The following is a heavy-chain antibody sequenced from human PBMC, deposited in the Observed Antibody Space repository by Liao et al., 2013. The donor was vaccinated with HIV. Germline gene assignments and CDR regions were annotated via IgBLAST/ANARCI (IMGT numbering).Heavy chain of an antibody. Sequence: QVQLQESGPGLVKPSETLSLTCTVSGGSISSSSYYWGWIRQPPGKGLEWIGSIYYSGSTYYNPSLKSRVTISVDTSKNQFSLKLSSVTAADTAVYYCAGSGLYGDTVTLAFDIWGQGTMVTVSS. D-gene: IGHD4-17*01. CDR3: AGSGLYGDTVTLAFDI. CDR1: GGSISSSSYY. J-gene: IGHJ3*02. V-gene: IGHV4-39*07. CDR2: IYYSGST.